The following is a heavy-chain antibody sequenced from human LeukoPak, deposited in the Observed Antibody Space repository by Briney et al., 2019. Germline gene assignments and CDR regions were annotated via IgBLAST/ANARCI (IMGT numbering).Heavy chain of an antibody. V-gene: IGHV1-69*01. CDR2: IIPIFGTA. Sequence: GASVKVSCKVSGGTFSSYAISWVRQAPGQGLEWMGGIIPIFGTANYAQKFQGRVTITADESTSTAYMELSSLRSEDTAVYYCARSQGPYDFWSGYYNWFDPWGQGTLVTVSS. J-gene: IGHJ5*02. CDR3: ARSQGPYDFWSGYYNWFDP. D-gene: IGHD3-3*01. CDR1: GGTFSSYA.